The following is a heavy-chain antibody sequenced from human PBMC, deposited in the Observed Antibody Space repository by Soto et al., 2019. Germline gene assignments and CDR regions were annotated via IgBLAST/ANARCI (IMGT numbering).Heavy chain of an antibody. J-gene: IGHJ4*02. CDR1: GYTFTSYY. V-gene: IGHV1-46*01. CDR2: INPSGGST. Sequence: ASVKVSCKASGYTFTSYYMHWVRQAPGQGLEWMGIINPSGGSTSYAQKFQGRVTMTRDTSTSTVYMELSSLRSEDTAVYYCAREGNQREKYDILTGYLGYWGQGTLVTVSS. CDR3: AREGNQREKYDILTGYLGY. D-gene: IGHD3-9*01.